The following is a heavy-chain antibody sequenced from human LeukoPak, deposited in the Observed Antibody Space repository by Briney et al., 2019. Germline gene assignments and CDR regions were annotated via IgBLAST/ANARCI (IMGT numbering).Heavy chain of an antibody. J-gene: IGHJ4*02. V-gene: IGHV3-74*01. CDR3: VRLAVTDTNY. CDR1: GFAFNTYY. CDR2: INADGTIT. D-gene: IGHD2-21*02. Sequence: GGSLRLSCVASGFAFNTYYMHWVRQAPGERLVWVSFINADGTITKYADSVKGRFTISRDNAKSTVYLQMNGLRVEDTAMYYCVRLAVTDTNYWGQGSLVTVSS.